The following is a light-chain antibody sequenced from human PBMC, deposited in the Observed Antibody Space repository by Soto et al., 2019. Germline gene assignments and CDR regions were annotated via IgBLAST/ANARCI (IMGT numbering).Light chain of an antibody. J-gene: IGLJ2*01. V-gene: IGLV4-69*01. CDR3: QTWGTGIRV. CDR1: SGHSSYA. CDR2: LNSDGSH. Sequence: QSVLTQSPSASASLGASVKLTCTLSSGHSSYAIAWHQQQPEKGPRYLMKLNSDGSHSKGDGIPDRFSGSSSGAERYLTISSLQSEDEAAYYCQTWGTGIRVFGGETKLTVL.